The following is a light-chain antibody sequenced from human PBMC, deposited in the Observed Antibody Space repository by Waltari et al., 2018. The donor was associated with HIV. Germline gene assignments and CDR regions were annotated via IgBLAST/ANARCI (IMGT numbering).Light chain of an antibody. CDR3: SSYTSSSALYVV. J-gene: IGLJ2*01. CDR2: DVS. CDR1: SSDVGGYNY. Sequence: QSALTQPASVSGSPGQSITISCTGTSSDVGGYNYVSWYQQHPGKAPKLMLSDVSNRPSGVSNRFSGSKSGNTASLTISGLHAEDEADYCCSSYTSSSALYVVFGGGTKLTVL. V-gene: IGLV2-14*03.